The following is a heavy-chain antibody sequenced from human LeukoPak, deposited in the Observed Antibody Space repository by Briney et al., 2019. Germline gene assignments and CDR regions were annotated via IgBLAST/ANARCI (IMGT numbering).Heavy chain of an antibody. D-gene: IGHD2-2*01. J-gene: IGHJ5*02. CDR2: INPSGGST. CDR1: GYTFTSYY. CDR3: ARCRLTAAISSWFDP. Sequence: GASVKVSCKASGYTFTSYYMHWVRQAPGQGLEWRGIINPSGGSTSYAQKFQGRVTMTRDMSTSTVYMELSRLRSDDTAVYYCARCRLTAAISSWFDPWRQGTLVTVSS. V-gene: IGHV1-46*01.